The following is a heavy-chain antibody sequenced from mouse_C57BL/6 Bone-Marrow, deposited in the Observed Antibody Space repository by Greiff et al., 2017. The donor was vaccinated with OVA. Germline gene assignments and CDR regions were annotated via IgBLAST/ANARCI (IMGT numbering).Heavy chain of an antibody. CDR1: GYSFTGYY. CDR3: ARDGSGNPYDCDY. J-gene: IGHJ2*01. D-gene: IGHD1-1*01. Sequence: VQLKESGPELVKPGASVKISCKASGYSFTGYYMNWVKQSPEKSLEWIGEINPSTGGTTYNQKFKAKATLTVDKSSSTAYMQLKSLTSEDSAVYYCARDGSGNPYDCDYWGQGTTLTVSS. V-gene: IGHV1-42*01. CDR2: INPSTGGT.